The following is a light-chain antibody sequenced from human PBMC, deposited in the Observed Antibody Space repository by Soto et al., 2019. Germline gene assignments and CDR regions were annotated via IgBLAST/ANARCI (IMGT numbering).Light chain of an antibody. CDR2: GAS. V-gene: IGKV1-9*01. Sequence: IQLPQSPSFLSASVGDRVTITCRASQDITNFLAWYQQKPGKAPELLIYGASTLHSGVPPRFSGSGSGTEFTLTISSLQPEDFATYHCQHLNSYPYTFGQGTKVDIK. CDR3: QHLNSYPYT. CDR1: QDITNF. J-gene: IGKJ2*01.